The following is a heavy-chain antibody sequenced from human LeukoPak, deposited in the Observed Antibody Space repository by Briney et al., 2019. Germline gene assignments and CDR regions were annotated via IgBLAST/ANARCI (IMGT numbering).Heavy chain of an antibody. CDR3: ARAGTVTNDAPANY. V-gene: IGHV3-21*01. J-gene: IGHJ4*02. CDR2: ISSSSSYI. CDR1: GFAFSSYS. D-gene: IGHD4-17*01. Sequence: GGFLRLSCAASGFAFSSYSMNWVRQAPGKGLEWVSSISSSSSYIYYADSVKGRFTISRDNSKNTLYLQMNSLRAEDTAVYYCARAGTVTNDAPANYWGQGTLVTVSS.